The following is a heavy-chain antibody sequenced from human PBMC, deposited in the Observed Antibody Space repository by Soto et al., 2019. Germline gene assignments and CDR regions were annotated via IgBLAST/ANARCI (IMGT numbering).Heavy chain of an antibody. J-gene: IGHJ5*02. CDR1: GFTFSAYG. CDR2: ISFNGKNT. D-gene: IGHD3-10*01. CDR3: ARDVLFDP. Sequence: PGGSLRLSCAASGFTFSAYGIHWVRQAPGKGLEWVTFISFNGKNTDYADSVKGRFTVSRDNSRNTLYLQMNSLRSEDTAVYYCARDVLFDPWGQGTLVTVSS. V-gene: IGHV3-30*03.